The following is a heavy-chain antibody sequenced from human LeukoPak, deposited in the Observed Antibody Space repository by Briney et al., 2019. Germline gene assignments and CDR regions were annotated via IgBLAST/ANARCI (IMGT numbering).Heavy chain of an antibody. V-gene: IGHV3-23*01. D-gene: IGHD6-6*01. Sequence: GGSLRLSCAASGFTFSSYAMSWVRQAPGQGLEWVSAISGSGGSTYYADSVKGRFTISRDNSKNTLYLQMNSLRAEDTAVYYCAKDREVIAARGDSDYWGQGTLVTVSS. J-gene: IGHJ4*02. CDR2: ISGSGGST. CDR1: GFTFSSYA. CDR3: AKDREVIAARGDSDY.